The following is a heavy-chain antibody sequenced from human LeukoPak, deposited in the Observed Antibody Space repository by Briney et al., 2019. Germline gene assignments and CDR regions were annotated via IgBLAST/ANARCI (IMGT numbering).Heavy chain of an antibody. Sequence: GGSLRLSCAASGFTFSSYEMNWVRQAPGKGLEWVSYISYSGSAIFYADSVKGRFTISRDNAKNSLYLQMNSLRAEDTAVYYCARDPGYYYDSSGYYDGYWGQGTLVTVSS. CDR3: ARDPGYYYDSSGYYDGY. J-gene: IGHJ4*02. V-gene: IGHV3-48*03. CDR1: GFTFSSYE. D-gene: IGHD3-22*01. CDR2: ISYSGSAI.